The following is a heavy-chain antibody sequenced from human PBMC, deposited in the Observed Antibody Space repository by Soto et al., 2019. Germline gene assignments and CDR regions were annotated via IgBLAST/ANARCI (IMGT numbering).Heavy chain of an antibody. CDR1: GGTFNRSA. Sequence: QVQLVQSGAEVKQPGSSVKVSCKAAGGTFNRSAISWVRQAPGQGLEWMGEIIPFFNTANSAQKFQGRVTFTADETTATVYMELSSLRADDTAIYYCARLTYLNTWPVFDYWGQGTLVTVSS. CDR3: ARLTYLNTWPVFDY. V-gene: IGHV1-69*12. D-gene: IGHD1-20*01. CDR2: IIPFFNTA. J-gene: IGHJ4*02.